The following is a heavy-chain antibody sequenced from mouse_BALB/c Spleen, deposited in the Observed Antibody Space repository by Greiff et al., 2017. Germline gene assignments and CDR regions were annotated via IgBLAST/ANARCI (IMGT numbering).Heavy chain of an antibody. CDR2: IRNKANGYTT. D-gene: IGHD1-1*01. J-gene: IGHJ4*01. CDR1: GFTFTDYY. V-gene: IGHV7-3*02. CDR3: AREIYYYGSSFDY. Sequence: DVQLVESGGGLVQPGGSLRLSCATSGFTFTDYYMSWVRQPPGKALEWLGFIRNKANGYTTEYSASVKGRFTISRDNSQSILYLQMNTLRAEDSATYYCAREIYYYGSSFDYWGQGTSVTVSS.